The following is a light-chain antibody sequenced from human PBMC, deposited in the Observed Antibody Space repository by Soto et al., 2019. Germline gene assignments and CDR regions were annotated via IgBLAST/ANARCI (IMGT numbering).Light chain of an antibody. J-gene: IGKJ4*01. CDR2: GAS. CDR3: QQYHAWPPDT. V-gene: IGKV3-15*01. CDR1: QSVETF. Sequence: DIVMTQSPAILSVSPGERATLSCRASQSVETFLAWFQHKAGQAPRLLIFGASTKAAGVPARFSGGGSGTEFTLTIDSLRSEDFEVYFCQQYHAWPPDTFGGGTKVEIK.